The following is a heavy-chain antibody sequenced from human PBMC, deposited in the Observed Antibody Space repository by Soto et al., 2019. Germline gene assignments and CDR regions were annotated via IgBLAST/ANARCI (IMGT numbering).Heavy chain of an antibody. V-gene: IGHV1-3*01. CDR1: GYTFTSYA. D-gene: IGHD1-1*01. J-gene: IGHJ4*02. CDR3: ASCPVQLEGDEYYFDY. Sequence: GASVKVSCKASGYTFTSYAMHWVRQAPGQRLEWMGWINAGNGNTKYSQKFQGRVTITRDTSASTAYMELSSLRSEDTAVYYCASCPVQLEGDEYYFDYWGQGTLVTVSS. CDR2: INAGNGNT.